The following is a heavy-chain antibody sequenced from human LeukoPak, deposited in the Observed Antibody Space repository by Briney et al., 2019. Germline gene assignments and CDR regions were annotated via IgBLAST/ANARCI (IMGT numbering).Heavy chain of an antibody. CDR3: AKNIVVVPAAIDY. J-gene: IGHJ4*02. CDR1: GFTFSSYA. D-gene: IGHD2-2*01. CDR2: ISGSGGST. V-gene: IGHV3-23*01. Sequence: SGGSLRLSCAASGFTFSSYAMSWVRQAPGKELEWVSAISGSGGSTYYADSVKGRFTISRDNSKNTLYLQMNSLRAEDTAVYYCAKNIVVVPAAIDYWGQGTLVTVSS.